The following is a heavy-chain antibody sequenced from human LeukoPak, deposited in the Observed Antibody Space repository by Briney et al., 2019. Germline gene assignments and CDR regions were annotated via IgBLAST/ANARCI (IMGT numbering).Heavy chain of an antibody. CDR3: ARDGSRILNPFYYFDY. J-gene: IGHJ4*02. CDR2: IYYSGAT. V-gene: IGHV4-61*01. D-gene: IGHD2-21*01. CDR1: GGSFSSGNYY. Sequence: SETLSLTCTVSGGSFSSGNYYWSWIRQPPGKGLEWIGHIYYSGATNYNPSLKSRVTISIDTSRHQFSLKLSSVTAADTAVYFCARDGSRILNPFYYFDYWGQGSLVTVSS.